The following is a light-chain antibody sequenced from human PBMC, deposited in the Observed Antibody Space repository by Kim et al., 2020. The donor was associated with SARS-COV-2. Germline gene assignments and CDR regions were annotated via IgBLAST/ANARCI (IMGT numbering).Light chain of an antibody. Sequence: PASISCCSRRSLVSSDGNAYWNWFQQRPDQVPVRLIYKISNRDSVVSGRFSGSRSGTDFTLKISRVEAEDVGVYYCMQGSRWPKTFCQGTKVDIK. CDR1: RSLVSSDGNAY. CDR3: MQGSRWPKT. V-gene: IGKV2-30*01. CDR2: KIS. J-gene: IGKJ1*01.